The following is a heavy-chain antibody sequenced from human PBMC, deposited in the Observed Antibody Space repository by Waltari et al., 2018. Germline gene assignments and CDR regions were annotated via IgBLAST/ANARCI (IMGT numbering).Heavy chain of an antibody. CDR1: GGTFSSYT. J-gene: IGHJ3*02. CDR3: ASRYCSGGSCYGSRYTDAFDI. Sequence: QVQLVQSGAEVKKPGSSVKVSCKASGGTFSSYTISWVRQAPGQGLEWMGRIIPILGIANYEQKFQGRVTITADKSTRTAYSELSSLRSEDTAVYYCASRYCSGGSCYGSRYTDAFDIWGQGTMVTVSS. V-gene: IGHV1-69*02. CDR2: IIPILGIA. D-gene: IGHD2-15*01.